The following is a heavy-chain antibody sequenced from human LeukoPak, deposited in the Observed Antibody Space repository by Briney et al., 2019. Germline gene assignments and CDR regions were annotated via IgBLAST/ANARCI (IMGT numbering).Heavy chain of an antibody. CDR2: IYYSGST. CDR1: GGSVSSGSYY. V-gene: IGHV4-61*01. CDR3: ARVQFTSTAGWFDP. Sequence: SETLSLTCTVSGGSVSSGSYYWSWIRQPPGKGLEWIGYIYYSGSTNCNPSLKSRVTISVDTSKNQFSLKLSSVTAADTAVYYCARVQFTSTAGWFDPWGQGTLVTVSS. D-gene: IGHD2-2*01. J-gene: IGHJ5*02.